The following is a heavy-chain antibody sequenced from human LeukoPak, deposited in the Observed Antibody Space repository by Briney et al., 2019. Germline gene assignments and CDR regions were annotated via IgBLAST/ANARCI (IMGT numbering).Heavy chain of an antibody. CDR3: AREAPNCSGGSCYMHWFQNSGAFDY. D-gene: IGHD2-15*01. CDR1: GGSISSGGYY. Sequence: SETLSLTCTVSGGSISSGGYYWSWIRQHPGKGLEWIGYIYYSGSTYYNPSLKSRVTISVDTSKNQFSLKLSSVTAADTAVYYCAREAPNCSGGSCYMHWFQNSGAFDYWGQGTLVTVSS. CDR2: IYYSGST. V-gene: IGHV4-31*03. J-gene: IGHJ4*02.